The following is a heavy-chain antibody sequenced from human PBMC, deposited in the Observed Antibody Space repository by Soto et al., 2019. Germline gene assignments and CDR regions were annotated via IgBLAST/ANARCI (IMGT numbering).Heavy chain of an antibody. CDR3: ASHGTGTLSAFDI. D-gene: IGHD1-1*01. Sequence: SETLSLTCTVSGGSISSYYWSWIRQPPGKGLEWIGYIYYSGSTNYNPSLKSRVTISVDTSKNQFSLKLSSVTAADTAVYYCASHGTGTLSAFDIWGQGTMVTVSS. CDR2: IYYSGST. V-gene: IGHV4-59*08. J-gene: IGHJ3*02. CDR1: GGSISSYY.